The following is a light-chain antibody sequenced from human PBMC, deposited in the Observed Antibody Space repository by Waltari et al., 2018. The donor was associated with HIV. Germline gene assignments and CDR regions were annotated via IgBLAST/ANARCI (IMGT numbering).Light chain of an antibody. CDR3: QSYDSSRNSWV. CDR1: NSNIRAGFD. Sequence: QSVLTQPPSVSGAPGQRVTIPCPGSNSNIRAGFDVNWSQQLPGTAPKHLIHGNTNRPSGVPDRFSGSKSGTSASLTITGLQSEDEADYYCQSYDSSRNSWVFGGGSKLAVL. CDR2: GNT. V-gene: IGLV1-40*01. J-gene: IGLJ3*02.